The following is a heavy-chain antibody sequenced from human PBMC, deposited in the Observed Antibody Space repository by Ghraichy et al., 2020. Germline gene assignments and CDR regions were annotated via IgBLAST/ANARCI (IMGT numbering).Heavy chain of an antibody. CDR2: ISGSGGST. CDR3: AKLRFLEWLLFDFVTPTRH. CDR1: GFTFSSYA. Sequence: LSLTCAASGFTFSSYAMSWVRQAPGKGLEWVSAISGSGGSTYYADSVKGRFTISRDNSKNTLYLQMNSLRAEDTAVYYCAKLRFLEWLLFDFVTPTRHWGQGTLVTVSS. V-gene: IGHV3-23*01. J-gene: IGHJ4*02. D-gene: IGHD3-3*01.